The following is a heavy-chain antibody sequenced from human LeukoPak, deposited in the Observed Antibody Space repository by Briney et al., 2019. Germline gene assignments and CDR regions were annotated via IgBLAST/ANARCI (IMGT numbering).Heavy chain of an antibody. CDR1: GYTFTSYG. J-gene: IGHJ5*02. V-gene: IGHV1-18*01. CDR2: ISAYNGNT. Sequence: GASVKVSCKASGYTFTSYGISWVRQAPGQGLEWMGWISAYNGNTNYAQKLQGRVTMTTDTSTSTAYMELRSLRSDDTAVYYCARAHQNQLLYWFDPWGQGTLVTVSS. CDR3: ARAHQNQLLYWFDP. D-gene: IGHD2-2*01.